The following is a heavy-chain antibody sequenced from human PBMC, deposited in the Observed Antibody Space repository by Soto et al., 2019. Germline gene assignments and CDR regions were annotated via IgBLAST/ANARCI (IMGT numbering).Heavy chain of an antibody. CDR3: ARVDPVVPLFDP. J-gene: IGHJ5*02. V-gene: IGHV1-8*01. CDR1: GYTFTSYD. D-gene: IGHD2-2*01. CDR2: MNPNSGNT. Sequence: ASVKVSCKASGYTFTSYDINWVRQATGQGLEWMGWMNPNSGNTGYAQKFQGRVTMTRNTSISTAYMELSSLRSEDTAVYYCARVDPVVPLFDPWGQGTLVTVSS.